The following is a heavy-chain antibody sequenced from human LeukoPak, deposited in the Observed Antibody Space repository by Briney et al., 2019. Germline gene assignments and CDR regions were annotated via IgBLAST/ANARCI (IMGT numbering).Heavy chain of an antibody. Sequence: SETLSLTCTVSGGSVSSGSYYWGWIRQPPGKGPEWIGYIYDSGSNNYNPSLKSRVTISVDTSKNQFSLKLSSVTAADTAVYYCARDPSGYFNYGGQGSLVTV. V-gene: IGHV4-61*01. CDR2: IYDSGSN. J-gene: IGHJ4*02. CDR3: ARDPSGYFNY. CDR1: GGSVSSGSYY. D-gene: IGHD3-22*01.